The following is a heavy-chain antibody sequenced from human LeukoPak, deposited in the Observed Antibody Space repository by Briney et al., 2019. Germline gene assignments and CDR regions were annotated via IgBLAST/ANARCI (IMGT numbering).Heavy chain of an antibody. Sequence: GESLKISCKGSGYSFTTYWIGWVRQMPGKGLEWMGIIYPGDSDTKYSPSFQGQVTISVDKSISTAYLQWSSLKASDTAMYYCARHGGGYCRSTSCYLFDPWGQGTLVTVSS. CDR1: GYSFTTYW. D-gene: IGHD2-2*01. V-gene: IGHV5-51*01. CDR2: IYPGDSDT. J-gene: IGHJ5*02. CDR3: ARHGGGYCRSTSCYLFDP.